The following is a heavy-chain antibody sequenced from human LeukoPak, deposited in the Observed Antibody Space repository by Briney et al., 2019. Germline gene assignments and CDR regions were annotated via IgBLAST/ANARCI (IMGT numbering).Heavy chain of an antibody. CDR3: GRVTRDYGRDC. Sequence: GGSLRLSCAASGFTVSSYWMHWVRQAPGKGLVWVSRINTDGSSTSYADSVKGRFTISRDNAKNTLYLQMNSLRAEDTAVYYCGRVTRDYGRDCWGQGTLVTVSS. CDR1: GFTVSSYW. D-gene: IGHD4/OR15-4a*01. J-gene: IGHJ4*02. CDR2: INTDGSST. V-gene: IGHV3-74*01.